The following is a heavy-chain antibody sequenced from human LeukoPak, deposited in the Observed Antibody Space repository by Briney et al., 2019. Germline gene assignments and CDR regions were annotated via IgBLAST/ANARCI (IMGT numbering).Heavy chain of an antibody. CDR2: ISWNSGSI. V-gene: IGHV3-9*01. CDR3: AKDPRPYCGGDCYPYYFDY. Sequence: GGSLRLSCAAYGFTFDDYAMHWVRQAPGKGLEWVSGISWNSGSIGYADSVKGRFTISRDNAKNSLYLQMNSLRAEDTALYYCAKDPRPYCGGDCYPYYFDYWGQGTLVTVSS. D-gene: IGHD2-21*02. J-gene: IGHJ4*02. CDR1: GFTFDDYA.